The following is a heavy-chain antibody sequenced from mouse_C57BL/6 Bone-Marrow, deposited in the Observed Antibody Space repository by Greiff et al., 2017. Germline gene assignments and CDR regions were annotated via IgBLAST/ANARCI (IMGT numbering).Heavy chain of an antibody. CDR2: IHPNSGST. Sequence: QVQLQQPGAELVKPGASVKLSCKASGYTFTSYWMHWVKQRPGQGLEWIGMIHPNSGSTNYNEKFKSKATLTVDKSSSTAYMQLSSLTSEYSAVYYCARGLYGNYDYAMDYWGQGTSVTVSS. V-gene: IGHV1-64*01. CDR3: ARGLYGNYDYAMDY. D-gene: IGHD2-1*01. J-gene: IGHJ4*01. CDR1: GYTFTSYW.